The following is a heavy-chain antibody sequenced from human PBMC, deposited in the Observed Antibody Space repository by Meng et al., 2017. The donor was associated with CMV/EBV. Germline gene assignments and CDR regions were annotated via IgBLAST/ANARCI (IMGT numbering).Heavy chain of an antibody. CDR3: ARGPSSYSSSWYRWFDP. J-gene: IGHJ5*02. Sequence: ESPKISRAASGFTFSSYSMNWVRQAPGKGLEWVSSISSSSSYIYYADSVKGRFTISRDNAKNSLYLQMNSLRAEDTAVYYCARGPSSYSSSWYRWFDPWGQGTLVTVSS. CDR1: GFTFSSYS. CDR2: ISSSSSYI. D-gene: IGHD6-13*01. V-gene: IGHV3-21*01.